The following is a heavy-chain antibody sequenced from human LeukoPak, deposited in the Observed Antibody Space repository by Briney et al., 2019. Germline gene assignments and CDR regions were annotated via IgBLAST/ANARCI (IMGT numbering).Heavy chain of an antibody. CDR3: ARSVSGRRYYYDSSGYLLSLDY. J-gene: IGHJ4*02. Sequence: PGGSLRLSCAASGFTFSSYAMHWVRQAPGKGLEYVSAISSNGGSTDYANSVKGRFTISRDNSKNTLYLQMNSLRAEDTAVYYCARSVSGRRYYYDSSGYLLSLDYWGQGTLVTVSS. CDR2: ISSNGGST. D-gene: IGHD3-22*01. CDR1: GFTFSSYA. V-gene: IGHV3-64*01.